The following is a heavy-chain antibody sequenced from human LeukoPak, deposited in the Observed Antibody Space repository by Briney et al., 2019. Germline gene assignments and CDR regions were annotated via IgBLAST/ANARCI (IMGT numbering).Heavy chain of an antibody. V-gene: IGHV3-53*05. D-gene: IGHD5-12*01. CDR1: GFTVSSNY. CDR3: AKDQGYSGYDFAFDY. J-gene: IGHJ4*02. Sequence: PGGSLRLSCAASGFTVSSNYMSWVRQAPGKGLEWVSVIYSGGSTYYADSVKGRFTISRDNSKNTLYLQMNSLRAEDTAVYYCAKDQGYSGYDFAFDYWGQGTLVTVSS. CDR2: IYSGGST.